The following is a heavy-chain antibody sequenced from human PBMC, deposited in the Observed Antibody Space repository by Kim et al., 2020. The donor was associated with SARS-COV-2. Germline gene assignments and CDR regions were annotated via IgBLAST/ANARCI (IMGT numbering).Heavy chain of an antibody. CDR2: IKQDGSEK. Sequence: GGSLRLSCAASGFTFSSYWMSWVRQAPGKGLEWVANIKQDGSEKYYVDSVKGRFTISRDNAKNSLYLQMNSLRAEDTAVYYCARRRITMVRGVIITIWFDPWGQGTLVTVSS. V-gene: IGHV3-7*03. CDR1: GFTFSSYW. D-gene: IGHD3-10*01. J-gene: IGHJ5*02. CDR3: ARRRITMVRGVIITIWFDP.